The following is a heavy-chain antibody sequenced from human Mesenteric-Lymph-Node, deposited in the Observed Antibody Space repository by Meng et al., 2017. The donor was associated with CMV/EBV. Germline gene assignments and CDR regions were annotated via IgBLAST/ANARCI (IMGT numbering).Heavy chain of an antibody. V-gene: IGHV1-2*02. Sequence: ASVKVSCKASGYTFTNYHMHWVRQAPGQGLEWMGWINPDSGGTNYAQKFQGRVTMTRDTSISTAYMDLSGLRSDDTAVYYCARSLYYDFWTGYYGNFDYWGQGTPVTVSS. CDR3: ARSLYYDFWTGYYGNFDY. J-gene: IGHJ4*02. CDR1: GYTFTNYH. D-gene: IGHD3-3*01. CDR2: INPDSGGT.